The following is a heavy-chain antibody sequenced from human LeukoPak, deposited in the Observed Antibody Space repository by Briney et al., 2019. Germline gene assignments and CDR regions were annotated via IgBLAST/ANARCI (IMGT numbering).Heavy chain of an antibody. CDR1: GFTFSNAW. CDR2: IKSKTDGGTT. J-gene: IGHJ4*02. CDR3: TTDFGYFDWLSLSY. Sequence: GGSLRLSCAASGFTFSNAWMSWVRQAPGKGLEWVGRIKSKTDGGTTDYAAPVKGRFTISRDDSKNTLYLQMNSLKTEDTAVYYCTTDFGYFDWLSLSYWGQGTLVTVSP. V-gene: IGHV3-15*01. D-gene: IGHD3-9*01.